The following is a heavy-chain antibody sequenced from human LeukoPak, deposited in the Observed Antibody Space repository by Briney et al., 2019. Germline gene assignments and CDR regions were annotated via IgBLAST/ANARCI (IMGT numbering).Heavy chain of an antibody. CDR1: GGTFSSYA. CDR2: IIPILGIA. Sequence: ASVKVSCKASGGTFSSYAISWVRQAPGQGLEWMGRIIPILGIADYAQKFQGRVTITADKSTSTAYMELSSLRSEDTAVHYCARVMYSSSLDDYWGQGTLVTVSS. J-gene: IGHJ4*02. V-gene: IGHV1-69*04. D-gene: IGHD6-13*01. CDR3: ARVMYSSSLDDY.